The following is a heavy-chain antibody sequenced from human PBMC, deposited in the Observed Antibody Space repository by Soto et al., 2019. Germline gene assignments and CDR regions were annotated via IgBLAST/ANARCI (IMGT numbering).Heavy chain of an antibody. CDR1: GGSISSGGYS. V-gene: IGHV4-30-2*01. Sequence: QLQLQESGSGLVKPSQTLSLTCAVSGGSISSGGYSWSWFRQPPGKGLEWIGYIYHNRNTYYNPSLKSRVTISVDRSKDQFSLKLRSVTAADTAMYYCARVPSPWGQGTLVTVSS. CDR2: IYHNRNT. CDR3: ARVPSP. J-gene: IGHJ5*02.